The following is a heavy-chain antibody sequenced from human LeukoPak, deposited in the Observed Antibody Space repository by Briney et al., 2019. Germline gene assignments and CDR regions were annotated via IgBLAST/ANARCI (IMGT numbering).Heavy chain of an antibody. CDR2: ISGSGGTT. V-gene: IGHV3-23*01. D-gene: IGHD6-13*01. J-gene: IGHJ5*02. CDR3: AKDSGGYSSSSYGS. Sequence: PGGSLRLSCAASGFTFSSYAMSWVRQAPGKGLEWVSAISGSGGTTYYADSVKGRFTVSRDNSKNTLYLQMNSLRAEDTTMYYCAKDSGGYSSSSYGSWGQGTLVTVSS. CDR1: GFTFSSYA.